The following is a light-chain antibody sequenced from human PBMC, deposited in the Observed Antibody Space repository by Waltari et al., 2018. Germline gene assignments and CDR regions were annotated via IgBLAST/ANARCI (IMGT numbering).Light chain of an antibody. Sequence: SYELTQPPSVSVSPGQTASITCSGDKLGDKYVCWYQQKPGQSPVLVIYQDSKRPSGIPERFSGSNSGNTATLTISGTQAMDEADYYCQAWDSSTAVVFGGVTKLTVL. CDR1: KLGDKY. V-gene: IGLV3-1*01. CDR2: QDS. CDR3: QAWDSSTAVV. J-gene: IGLJ2*01.